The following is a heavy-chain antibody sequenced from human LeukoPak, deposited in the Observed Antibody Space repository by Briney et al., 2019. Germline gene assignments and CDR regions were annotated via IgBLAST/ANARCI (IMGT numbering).Heavy chain of an antibody. D-gene: IGHD3-22*01. Sequence: SVKVSCKASGGTFSSYAINWVRQAPGQGLEWMGRIIPILDTPNYAQKFQGRVTITADKSTSTAYMELSSLRSEYTAVYYCARDLTSYYYDNNGAFDFWGQGTLVTVSS. CDR1: GGTFSSYA. CDR3: ARDLTSYYYDNNGAFDF. J-gene: IGHJ4*02. CDR2: IIPILDTP. V-gene: IGHV1-69*04.